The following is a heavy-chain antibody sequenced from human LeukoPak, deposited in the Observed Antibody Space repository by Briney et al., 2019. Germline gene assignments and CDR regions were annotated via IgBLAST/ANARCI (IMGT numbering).Heavy chain of an antibody. D-gene: IGHD6-13*01. CDR3: AKDLGIAAAGTFFDY. J-gene: IGHJ4*02. Sequence: GGSLRLSCAASGFTFSSYTMHWVRQAPGKGLEWVAVLSFDGSNKYYADSVKGRFTISRDNSKNTLYVQMNSLRAEDTAVYYCAKDLGIAAAGTFFDYWGQGTLATVSS. CDR2: LSFDGSNK. CDR1: GFTFSSYT. V-gene: IGHV3-30-3*01.